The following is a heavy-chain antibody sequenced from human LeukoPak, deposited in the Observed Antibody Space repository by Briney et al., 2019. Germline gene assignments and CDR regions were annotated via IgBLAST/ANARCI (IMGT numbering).Heavy chain of an antibody. CDR1: GFTFSTYG. D-gene: IGHD2-21*01. CDR2: ISSDGNTE. J-gene: IGHJ4*02. CDR3: VKESDSYFFDY. V-gene: IGHV3-30*18. Sequence: PGGSLRLSCAASGFTFSTYGMHWVRQAPGQGLEWVGIISSDGNTEYYADSVKGRFTISRDNSQNTLYMQVNCLRAEDTAVYYCVKESDSYFFDYWGQGTLVTVSS.